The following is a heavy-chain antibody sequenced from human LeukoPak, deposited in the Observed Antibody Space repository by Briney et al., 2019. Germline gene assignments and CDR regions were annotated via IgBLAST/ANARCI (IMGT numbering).Heavy chain of an antibody. Sequence: SETLSLTCTVSGGSISSYYWSWIRQPPGKGREWIGYIYYSASTNYNPSLKRRGTISVDTSKNQFSLKLSSVTAADTAVYYCARGFDAFDIWGQGTMVTVSS. J-gene: IGHJ3*02. V-gene: IGHV4-59*01. CDR1: GGSISSYY. D-gene: IGHD3-10*01. CDR2: IYYSAST. CDR3: ARGFDAFDI.